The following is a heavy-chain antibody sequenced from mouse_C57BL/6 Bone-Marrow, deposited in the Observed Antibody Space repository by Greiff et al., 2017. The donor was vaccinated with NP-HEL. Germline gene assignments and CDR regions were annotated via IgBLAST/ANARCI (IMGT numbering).Heavy chain of an antibody. V-gene: IGHV1-9*01. CDR3: ARLDDYCSSSSYVDY. J-gene: IGHJ2*01. CDR2: ILPGSGST. Sequence: VKLMESGAELMKPGASVKLSCKATGYTFTGYWIEWVKQRPGHGLEWLGEILPGSGSTNYNEKFKGKDPFTADTSYNTAYLQLSRLPTEYPAISYCARLDDYCSSSSYVDYWGQGTTLTVSS. D-gene: IGHD1-1*01. CDR1: GYTFTGYW.